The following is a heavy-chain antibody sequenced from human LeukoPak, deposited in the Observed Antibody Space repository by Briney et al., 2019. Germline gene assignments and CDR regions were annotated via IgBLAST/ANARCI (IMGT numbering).Heavy chain of an antibody. Sequence: ASVKVSCKASGYTFTGYYMHWVRQAPGQGLEWIGWMNPNSGGTNYAQKFQGRVTMTKDTSISTAYMELRRLRSDDPAVYYCARDPRIAAAGLHYYMDVWGKGPTVPVSS. J-gene: IGHJ6*03. CDR2: MNPNSGGT. CDR1: GYTFTGYY. V-gene: IGHV1-2*02. CDR3: ARDPRIAAAGLHYYMDV. D-gene: IGHD6-13*01.